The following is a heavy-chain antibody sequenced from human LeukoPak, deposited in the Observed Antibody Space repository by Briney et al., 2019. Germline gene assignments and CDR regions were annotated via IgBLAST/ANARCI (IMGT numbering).Heavy chain of an antibody. CDR1: GYTFTGYY. CDR3: TRAPPMVEFDY. Sequence: VASVKVSCKASGYTFTGYYMHWVRQAPGQGLEWMGWINPNSGGTNYAQKFQGRVTMTRDTSISTAYMELSRLRSDDTAVYYCTRAPPMVEFDYWGQGTLVTVSS. V-gene: IGHV1-2*02. J-gene: IGHJ4*02. D-gene: IGHD4/OR15-4a*01. CDR2: INPNSGGT.